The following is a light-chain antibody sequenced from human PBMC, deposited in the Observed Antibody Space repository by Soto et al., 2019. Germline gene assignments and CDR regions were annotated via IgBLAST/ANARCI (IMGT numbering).Light chain of an antibody. CDR2: EDN. J-gene: IGLJ3*02. CDR3: QSYDATNQV. Sequence: NFMLTQPHSVSESPGRPVIISSTRTGGSIASNFVQGYQQRRGSSPTTVIYEDNQRPPGVPDRFSGSIDSSSNSASLTISGLETEDEADYFCQSYDATNQVFGGGTKLTVL. V-gene: IGLV6-57*01. CDR1: GGSIASNF.